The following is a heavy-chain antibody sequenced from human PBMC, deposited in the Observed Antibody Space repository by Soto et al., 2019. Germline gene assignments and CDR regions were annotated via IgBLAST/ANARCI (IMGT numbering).Heavy chain of an antibody. D-gene: IGHD2-15*01. CDR1: GFTFSSYV. CDR3: VTLAAKGTFDY. J-gene: IGHJ4*02. Sequence: GGSLRLSCSASGFTFSSYVMHWVRQAPGKRLEYVSGISSLGSTTYYADSVKGRFTISRDNSKNTLYLQMSSLRPEDTAIYYCVTLAAKGTFDYWGQGTLVTVSS. V-gene: IGHV3-64D*08. CDR2: ISSLGSTT.